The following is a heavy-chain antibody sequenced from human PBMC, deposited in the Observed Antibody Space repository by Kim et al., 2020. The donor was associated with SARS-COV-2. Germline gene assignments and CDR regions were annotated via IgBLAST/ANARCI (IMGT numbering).Heavy chain of an antibody. V-gene: IGHV3-23*01. CDR1: GFTFSSYA. CDR2: ISGSGGST. D-gene: IGHD3-22*01. J-gene: IGHJ4*02. CDR3: AKVSMIVVVITTNFDY. Sequence: GGSLRLSCAASGFTFSSYAMSWVRQAPGKGLEWVSAISGSGGSTYYADSVKGRFTISRDNSKNTLYLQMNSLRAEDTAVYYCAKVSMIVVVITTNFDYWGQGTLVTVSS.